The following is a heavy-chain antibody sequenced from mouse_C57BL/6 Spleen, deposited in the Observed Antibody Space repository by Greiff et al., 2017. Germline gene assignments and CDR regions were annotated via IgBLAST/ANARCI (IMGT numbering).Heavy chain of an antibody. Sequence: VQLKESGAELVKPGASVKLSCTASGFNIKDYYMHWVKQRTEQGLEWIGRIDPEDGETKYAPKFQGKATITADTSSNTAYLQLSSLTSEDTAVYYGARSDYCGSSYVDWYFDVWGTGTTVTVSS. V-gene: IGHV14-2*01. CDR2: IDPEDGET. J-gene: IGHJ1*03. CDR3: ARSDYCGSSYVDWYFDV. D-gene: IGHD1-1*01. CDR1: GFNIKDYY.